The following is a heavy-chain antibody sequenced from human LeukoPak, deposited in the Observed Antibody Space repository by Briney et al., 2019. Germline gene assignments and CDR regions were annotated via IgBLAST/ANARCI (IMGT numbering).Heavy chain of an antibody. CDR3: ARDVEQQLLGY. D-gene: IGHD6-13*01. CDR1: GGSISSYY. CDR2: IYYSGST. Sequence: SETLSLTCTVSGGSISSYYWSWIRQPPGKGLEWIGYIYYSGSTNYNPSLKSRVTISVDTSKNQFSLKLSSVTAADTAVYYCARDVEQQLLGYWGQGTLVTVSS. V-gene: IGHV4-59*01. J-gene: IGHJ4*02.